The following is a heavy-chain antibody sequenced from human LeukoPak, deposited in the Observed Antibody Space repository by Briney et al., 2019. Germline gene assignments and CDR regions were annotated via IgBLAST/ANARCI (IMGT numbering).Heavy chain of an antibody. V-gene: IGHV4-34*01. CDR1: GGSFSGYY. CDR3: ARGDANHVDTAIMRGGSAFDY. Sequence: SETLSLTCAVYGGSFSGYYWSLIRQPSGKGLEWIGKINHSGSTNYNPSLKSRVTISVDTSKNQFSLKLSSVTAADTAVYYCARGDANHVDTAIMRGGSAFDYWGQGTLVTVSS. CDR2: INHSGST. D-gene: IGHD5-18*01. J-gene: IGHJ4*02.